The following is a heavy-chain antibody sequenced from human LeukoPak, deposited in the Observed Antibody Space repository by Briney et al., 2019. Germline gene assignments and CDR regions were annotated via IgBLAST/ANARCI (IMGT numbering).Heavy chain of an antibody. Sequence: GGSLRLSCAASEFSVGSNYMTWVRQAPGKGLEWVSSISSSGSNTYYTDSVKGRFTISRDNSKYTLYLQMNSLRVEDTAVYYCAAGSGSYYKATSWGQGTLVTVSS. CDR2: ISSSGSNT. J-gene: IGHJ5*02. CDR3: AAGSGSYYKATS. CDR1: EFSVGSNY. V-gene: IGHV3-23*01. D-gene: IGHD3-10*01.